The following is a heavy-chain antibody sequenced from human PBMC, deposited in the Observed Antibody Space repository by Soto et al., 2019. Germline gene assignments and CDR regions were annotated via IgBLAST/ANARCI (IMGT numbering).Heavy chain of an antibody. CDR3: ARQGGVPDSSGYYFARYYYGMDV. CDR2: STPIIDTT. CDR1: GGTFSSYA. V-gene: IGHV1-69*13. J-gene: IGHJ6*01. D-gene: IGHD3-22*01. Sequence: RASVKVSCKASGGTFSSYAISWVRQAPGQGLEWMGGSTPIIDTTSYTQKFQGRVTMTADESTTTANMELSSLRSEDTAVYYCARQGGVPDSSGYYFARYYYGMDVWVPGTTVANSS.